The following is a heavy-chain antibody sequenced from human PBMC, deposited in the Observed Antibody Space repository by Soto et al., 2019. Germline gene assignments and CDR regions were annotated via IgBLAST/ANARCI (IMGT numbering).Heavy chain of an antibody. CDR2: INPNSGGT. J-gene: IGHJ4*02. CDR1: GYTFTGYY. V-gene: IGHV1-2*02. D-gene: IGHD3-22*01. Sequence: ASVKVSCKASGYTFTGYYMHWLRQSPGQGLEWMGWINPNSGGTNYAQKFQGRVTMTRDTSISTAYMELSRLRSDDTAVYYCARDPYYYDSSGYGVWGQGTLVTVSS. CDR3: ARDPYYYDSSGYGV.